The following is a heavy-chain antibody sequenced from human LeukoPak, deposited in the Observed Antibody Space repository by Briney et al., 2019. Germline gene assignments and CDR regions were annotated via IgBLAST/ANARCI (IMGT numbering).Heavy chain of an antibody. CDR3: AKEFYGTGFYGMDV. J-gene: IGHJ6*02. V-gene: IGHV3-9*01. CDR1: GFTFDDYA. Sequence: PGGSLRLSCAASGFTFDDYAMHWVRHAPGKGLEWVSGISWNSGSIGYADSVKGRFTIYRDNAKNSLYLQMNSLRAEDTALYYCAKEFYGTGFYGMDVWGQGTTVTVSS. CDR2: ISWNSGSI. D-gene: IGHD3-10*01.